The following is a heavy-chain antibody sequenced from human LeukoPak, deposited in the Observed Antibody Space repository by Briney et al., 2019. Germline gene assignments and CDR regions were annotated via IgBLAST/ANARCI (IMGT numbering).Heavy chain of an antibody. V-gene: IGHV3-74*01. CDR3: VRSMSGRNDF. CDR2: IDAVGTRT. D-gene: IGHD3-3*01. J-gene: IGHJ4*02. CDR1: GFIFSNYW. Sequence: GGSLRLSCAGSGFIFSNYWVHWVRQAPGKELVWVARIDAVGTRTDYADSVRGRFTISRDNAKNTIYLQMNSLTADDTAVYYCVRSMSGRNDFWGQGTVVSVSS.